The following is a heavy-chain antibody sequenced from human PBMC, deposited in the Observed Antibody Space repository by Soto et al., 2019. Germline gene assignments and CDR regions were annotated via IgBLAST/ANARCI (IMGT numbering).Heavy chain of an antibody. J-gene: IGHJ4*02. Sequence: EVQLVESGGGLVQPGGSLKLSCAASGFTFSGSAMHWVRQASGKGLEWVGRIRSKANSYATAYAASVKGRFTISRDDSKNTAYLQMNSLKTEDTAVYYCTSPPDNWNWKKGSSWGQGTLVTVSS. CDR1: GFTFSGSA. CDR2: IRSKANSYAT. CDR3: TSPPDNWNWKKGSS. V-gene: IGHV3-73*01. D-gene: IGHD1-7*01.